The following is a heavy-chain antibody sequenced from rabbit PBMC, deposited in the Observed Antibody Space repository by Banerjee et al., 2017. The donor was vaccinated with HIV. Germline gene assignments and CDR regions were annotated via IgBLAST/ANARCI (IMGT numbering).Heavy chain of an antibody. J-gene: IGHJ4*01. V-gene: IGHV1S45*01. Sequence: QEQLEESGGDLVKPEGSLTLTCTASGFSFSNKCVMCWVRQAPGKGLEWIGCINTSSGNTVYASWAKGRFTISKTSSTTVTLQMTSLTDADTATYFCARYISGSGYYGLWGQGTLVTVS. CDR2: INTSSGNT. D-gene: IGHD1-1*01. CDR1: GFSFSNKCV. CDR3: ARYISGSGYYGL.